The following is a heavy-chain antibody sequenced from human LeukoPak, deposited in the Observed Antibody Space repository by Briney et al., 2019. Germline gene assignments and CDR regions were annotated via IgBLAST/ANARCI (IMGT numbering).Heavy chain of an antibody. CDR3: ARSAAAGRIVATFDY. V-gene: IGHV5-51*04. CDR1: GYSFTSYW. CDR2: IYPGDSDT. D-gene: IGHD5-12*01. Sequence: GESLKISCKGSGYSFTSYWIGWVRQMPGKGLEWMGIIYPGDSDTRYSPSFQGQVTISADKPISTAYLQWSSLKASDTAMYYCARSAAAGRIVATFDYWGQGTLVTVSS. J-gene: IGHJ4*02.